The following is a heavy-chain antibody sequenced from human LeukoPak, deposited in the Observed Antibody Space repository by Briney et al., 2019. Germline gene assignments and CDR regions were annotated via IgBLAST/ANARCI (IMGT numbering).Heavy chain of an antibody. CDR2: IKQDGGEK. Sequence: GGSLRLSCVASGFAFSSYWMSWVRQAPGKGLEWVANIKQDGGEKYYVDSVKGRFTISRDNAKNSLFLQMNSLRVEDTAVYYCARLGGRYYTYWGQGTLVTVSS. J-gene: IGHJ4*02. CDR3: ARLGGRYYTY. D-gene: IGHD1-26*01. CDR1: GFAFSSYW. V-gene: IGHV3-7*01.